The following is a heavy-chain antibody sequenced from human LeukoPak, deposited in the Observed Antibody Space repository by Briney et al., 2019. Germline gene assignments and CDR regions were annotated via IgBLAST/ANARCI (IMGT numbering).Heavy chain of an antibody. CDR1: GFTLTTYW. V-gene: IGHV3-7*03. CDR2: INQDGTEK. Sequence: GESLRLSCAASGFTLTTYWMSWVRQLPGKGLEWVANINQDGTEKYYVDSVKGRFTISRDNAKNSLDLQMNSLRVEDTAVYYCAKRGSEVGETVAPGDYWGQGTLVTVSS. D-gene: IGHD1-26*01. CDR3: AKRGSEVGETVAPGDY. J-gene: IGHJ4*02.